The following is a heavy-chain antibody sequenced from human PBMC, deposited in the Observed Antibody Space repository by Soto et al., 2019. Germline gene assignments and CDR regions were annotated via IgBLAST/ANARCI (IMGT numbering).Heavy chain of an antibody. J-gene: IGHJ2*01. Sequence: EVQLVQAGAEVKKPGESLRISCQGSGYIFTSHWISWVRQVPGKGLEWMGRIDPTDSYTTYSPSFRGLVSLSSDKSINTAYLQWSSLKASGTAIYYCSRLGHWTGNKCTDWFFDLWGRGTLVTVSS. V-gene: IGHV5-10-1*03. CDR1: GYIFTSHW. D-gene: IGHD2-8*02. CDR2: IDPTDSYT. CDR3: SRLGHWTGNKCTDWFFDL.